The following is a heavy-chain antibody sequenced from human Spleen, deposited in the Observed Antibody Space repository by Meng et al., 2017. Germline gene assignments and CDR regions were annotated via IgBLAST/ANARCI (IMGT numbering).Heavy chain of an antibody. D-gene: IGHD2-15*01. CDR1: GGSISSNNYY. J-gene: IGHJ4*02. CDR2: IYLTGST. Sequence: SCTVSGGSISSNNYYWSWSRQPAGKGLEWIGRIYLTGSTNYNPSLKSRVTISVDTSKNQFSLRLNSVTAADTAVYYCARVGYCTSGSCYGVDYWGQGTLVTVSS. V-gene: IGHV4-61*02. CDR3: ARVGYCTSGSCYGVDY.